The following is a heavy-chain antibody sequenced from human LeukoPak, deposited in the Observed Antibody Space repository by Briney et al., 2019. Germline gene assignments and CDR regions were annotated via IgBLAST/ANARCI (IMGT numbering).Heavy chain of an antibody. CDR1: EFNFGNYW. CDR3: ARDSAAHGGY. V-gene: IGHV3-7*03. Sequence: PGGSLRLSCVVSEFNFGNYWMSWVRQTPGKGLEWVANIKQDGSDRYYVDSVKGRFIISRDNAKNSLYLQMNSLRDEDTAVYYCARDSAAHGGYWGQGTLVIVSS. D-gene: IGHD6-25*01. J-gene: IGHJ4*02. CDR2: IKQDGSDR.